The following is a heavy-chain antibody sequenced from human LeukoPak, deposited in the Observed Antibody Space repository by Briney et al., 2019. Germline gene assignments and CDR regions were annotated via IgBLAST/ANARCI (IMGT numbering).Heavy chain of an antibody. J-gene: IGHJ5*02. D-gene: IGHD3-22*01. V-gene: IGHV4-30-4*01. CDR2: MYYSVSN. CDR3: ARPYYYDSRIDP. Sequence: PSQTLSLTCTVSGGSISSGDYYWSWIRQPPRKGLAWIAYMYYSVSNYYNPSLKSRVTMSADTSKNQLSLKLSSVTAADTAVYYCARPYYYDSRIDPWGQGILVTVSS. CDR1: GGSISSGDYY.